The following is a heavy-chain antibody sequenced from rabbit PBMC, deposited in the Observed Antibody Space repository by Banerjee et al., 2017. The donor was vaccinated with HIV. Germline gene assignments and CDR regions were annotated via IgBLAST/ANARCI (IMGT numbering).Heavy chain of an antibody. J-gene: IGHJ4*01. V-gene: IGHV1S45*01. D-gene: IGHD8-1*01. CDR2: IYAGSSDST. CDR3: AKSTYLDYFEL. Sequence: QEQLVESGGGLVKPEGSLTLTCKASGFDFSDNALCWFRQAPGKGPEWIGTIYAGSSDSTYYASWAKGRFTISKTSSTTVTLQMTSLTAADTATHFCAKSTYLDYFELWGQGTLVTVS. CDR1: GFDFSDNA.